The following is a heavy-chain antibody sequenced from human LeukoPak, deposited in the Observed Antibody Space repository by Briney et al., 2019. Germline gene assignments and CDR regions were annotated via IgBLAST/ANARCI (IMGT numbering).Heavy chain of an antibody. CDR1: GFTFSSYS. Sequence: GGSLRLSCAASGFTFSSYSMNWVRQAPGKGLELVSSISSSSSYIYYADSVKGRFTISRDNAKNSLYLQMNSLRAEDTAVYYCATHPKVGSGSQKGLDYWGQGTLVTVSS. CDR3: ATHPKVGSGSQKGLDY. V-gene: IGHV3-21*01. D-gene: IGHD3-10*01. CDR2: ISSSSSYI. J-gene: IGHJ4*02.